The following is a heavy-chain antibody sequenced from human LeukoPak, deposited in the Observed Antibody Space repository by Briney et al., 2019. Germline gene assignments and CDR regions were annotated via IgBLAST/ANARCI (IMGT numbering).Heavy chain of an antibody. V-gene: IGHV5-51*01. CDR2: IYPGDSDT. CDR1: GYSFTTNW. D-gene: IGHD6-6*01. CDR3: ARRRLSRSSSSSDAFDI. Sequence: GESLKISCKGSGYSFTTNWIGWVRQMPGKGLEWMGIIYPGDSDTRYSPSFQGQVTISADKSISTAYLQWSSLKASDTAMYYCARRRLSRSSSSSDAFDIWGQGTMVTVSS. J-gene: IGHJ3*02.